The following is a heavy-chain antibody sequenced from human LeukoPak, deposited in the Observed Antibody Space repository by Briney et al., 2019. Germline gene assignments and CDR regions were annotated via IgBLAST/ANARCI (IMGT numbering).Heavy chain of an antibody. CDR1: GGSISSGDYY. CDR3: ARFELPDGFDI. J-gene: IGHJ3*02. CDR2: IYYSGST. Sequence: SETLSLTCTVSGGSISSGDYYWSWIRQPPGKGLEWIGYIYYSGSTYYNPSLKSRVTISVDTSKNQFSLKLSSVTAADTAVYYCARFELPDGFDIWGQGTMATVSS. D-gene: IGHD2-15*01. V-gene: IGHV4-30-4*08.